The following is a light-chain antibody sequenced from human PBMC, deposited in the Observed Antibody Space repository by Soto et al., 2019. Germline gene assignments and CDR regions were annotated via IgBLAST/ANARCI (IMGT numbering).Light chain of an antibody. CDR2: DAS. CDR3: QQDLRPPLT. J-gene: IGKJ3*01. Sequence: DIQMTQSPSTLSASVGDRVTITCRASQSINRWLAWYQQKPGKAPKFLIYDASTLASGVPSRFSGSGSGTEFTLTINSLQPDDFATYYCQQDLRPPLTFGPGTNVDIK. CDR1: QSINRW. V-gene: IGKV1-5*01.